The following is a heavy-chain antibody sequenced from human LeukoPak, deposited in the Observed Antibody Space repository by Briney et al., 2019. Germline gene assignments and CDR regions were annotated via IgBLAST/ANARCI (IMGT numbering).Heavy chain of an antibody. J-gene: IGHJ4*02. CDR2: ISGSGGST. D-gene: IGHD6-25*01. CDR1: GFTFSSYA. Sequence: PGGSLRLSCVASGFTFSSYAMSWVRQAPGKGLEWVSAISGSGGSTYYADSVKGRFTIPRDNSKSTLYLQMNSLRAEDTAVYYCAKDQLRLAFFDYWGQGTLVTVSS. CDR3: AKDQLRLAFFDY. V-gene: IGHV3-23*01.